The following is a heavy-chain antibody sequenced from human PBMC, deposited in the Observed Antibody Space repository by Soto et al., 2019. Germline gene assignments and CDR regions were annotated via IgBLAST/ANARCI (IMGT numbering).Heavy chain of an antibody. Sequence: GGSLRLSCAASGFTFSGSAMHWVRQASGKGLEWVGRIRSKANSYATAYAALVKGRVTISRDDSKNTTYLQMNSLKTEDTAVYYCTSRSLPGGYSYGTEIDYWGQGTLVTVSS. J-gene: IGHJ4*02. V-gene: IGHV3-73*01. CDR3: TSRSLPGGYSYGTEIDY. D-gene: IGHD5-18*01. CDR1: GFTFSGSA. CDR2: IRSKANSYAT.